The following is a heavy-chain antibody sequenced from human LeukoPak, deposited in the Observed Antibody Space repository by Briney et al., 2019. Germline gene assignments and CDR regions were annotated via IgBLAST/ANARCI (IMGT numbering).Heavy chain of an antibody. J-gene: IGHJ5*02. CDR2: MNPNSGNT. CDR3: ARDSSEDGSGRS. CDR1: GYTFTSYD. Sequence: ASVKVSCKASGYTFTSYDISWVRQATGQGREWMGWMNPNSGNTGYAQKFQGRVTMTRNTSISTAYTELSSQRSEDTAVYYCARDSSEDGSGRSWGQGTLVTVSS. D-gene: IGHD3-10*01. V-gene: IGHV1-8*01.